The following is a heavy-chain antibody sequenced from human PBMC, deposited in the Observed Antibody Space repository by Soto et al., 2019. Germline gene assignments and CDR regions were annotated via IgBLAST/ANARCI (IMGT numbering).Heavy chain of an antibody. Sequence: ASVKVSCKASGYTFTSYGISWLRQAPGQGLEWMGWISAYNGNTNYAQKLQGRVTMTTDTSTSTAYMELRSLRSDDTAVYYCARDCGGDCYSAAIDYWGQGTLVTVSS. V-gene: IGHV1-18*04. CDR2: ISAYNGNT. D-gene: IGHD2-21*02. CDR3: ARDCGGDCYSAAIDY. J-gene: IGHJ4*02. CDR1: GYTFTSYG.